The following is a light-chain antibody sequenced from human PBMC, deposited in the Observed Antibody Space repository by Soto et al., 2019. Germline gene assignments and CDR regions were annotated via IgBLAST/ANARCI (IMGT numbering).Light chain of an antibody. CDR3: AAWDDNLNGHV. CDR2: TTD. J-gene: IGLJ1*01. CDR1: SSNIGSNT. V-gene: IGLV1-44*01. Sequence: QSVLAQPPSASGTPGQRVTISCSGSSSNIGSNTVSWFQQPPGTAPKPLIYTTDQRPSGVPDQFSGSKSGTSASLAISGPQSEDEADYYCAAWDDNLNGHVFGTGTKVTVL.